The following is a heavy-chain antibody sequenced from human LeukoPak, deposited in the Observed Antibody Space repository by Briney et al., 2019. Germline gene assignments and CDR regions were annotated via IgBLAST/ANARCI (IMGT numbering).Heavy chain of an antibody. D-gene: IGHD6-13*01. Sequence: PGRSLRLSCAASGFTFGSYGMHWVRQAPGKGLEWVAIISYDGSNKYYADSVKGRFTISRDNSKNTLYLQMDSLRVEDTAVYCCAKDLYFRSSWPFDYWGQGTLVTVSS. CDR3: AKDLYFRSSWPFDY. CDR2: ISYDGSNK. J-gene: IGHJ4*02. V-gene: IGHV3-30*18. CDR1: GFTFGSYG.